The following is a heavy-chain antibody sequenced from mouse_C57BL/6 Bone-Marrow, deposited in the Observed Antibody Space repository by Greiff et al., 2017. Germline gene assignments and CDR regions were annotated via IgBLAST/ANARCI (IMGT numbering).Heavy chain of an antibody. CDR3: ARLGTTVVAHWYFDV. V-gene: IGHV1-54*01. CDR2: INPGSGGT. CDR1: GYAFTNYL. Sequence: QVQLQQSGAELVRPGTSVKVSCKASGYAFTNYLIEWVKQRPGQGLEWIGVINPGSGGTNYNEQFKGKATLTADKSSSTAYMQLSSLTSEDSAVYFCARLGTTVVAHWYFDVWGTGTTVTVSS. J-gene: IGHJ1*03. D-gene: IGHD1-1*01.